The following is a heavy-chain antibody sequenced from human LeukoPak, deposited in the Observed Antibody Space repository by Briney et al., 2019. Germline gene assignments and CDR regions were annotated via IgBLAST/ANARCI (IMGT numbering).Heavy chain of an antibody. V-gene: IGHV4-61*02. CDR3: AREGARDAFDI. Sequence: SETVSHPSSVSGGSISSGSYYWSWIRQPAGKGLEWIGRIYTSGRTTYNPSSKSRVTISVDTSKNQFSLKLSSVTAADTAVYYCAREGARDAFDIWGQGTVHTVSS. D-gene: IGHD4/OR15-4a*01. CDR1: GGSISSGSYY. CDR2: IYTSGRT. J-gene: IGHJ3*02.